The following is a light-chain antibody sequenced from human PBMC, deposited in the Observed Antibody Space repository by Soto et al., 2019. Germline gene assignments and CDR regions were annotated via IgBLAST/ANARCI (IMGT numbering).Light chain of an antibody. CDR3: QQSFTTASIT. J-gene: IGKJ5*01. CDR2: AAS. Sequence: DIQMTQSPSSLSASVGDRVTITCRASQSISRNLNWYQHKPGKAPKLLIYAASNLQNGVPSRFRGGGSATEFTLSINSLQPEDFGTYYCQQSFTTASITFGQGTRLEIK. CDR1: QSISRN. V-gene: IGKV1-39*01.